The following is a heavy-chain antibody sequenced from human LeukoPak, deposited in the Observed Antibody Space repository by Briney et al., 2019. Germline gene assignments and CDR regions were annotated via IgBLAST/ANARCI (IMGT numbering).Heavy chain of an antibody. V-gene: IGHV1-69*04. CDR1: GGTFSSYA. CDR3: ARSGYYDSSGYYLFDY. J-gene: IGHJ4*02. CDR2: IIPILGIA. Sequence: SVKVSCKASGGTFSSYAISWVRQTPGQGLEWMGRIIPILGIANYAQKFQGRVTITADKSTSTAYMELSSLRSEDTAVYYCARSGYYDSSGYYLFDYWGQGTLVTVSS. D-gene: IGHD3-22*01.